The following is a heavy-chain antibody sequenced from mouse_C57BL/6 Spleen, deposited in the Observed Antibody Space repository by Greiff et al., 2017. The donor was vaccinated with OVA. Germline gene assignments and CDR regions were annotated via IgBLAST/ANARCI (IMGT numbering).Heavy chain of an antibody. J-gene: IGHJ4*01. V-gene: IGHV1-82*01. CDR3: ARDGGYDPYYAMDY. Sequence: QVQLQQSGPELVKPGASVKISCKASGYAFSSSWMNWVKQRPGKGLEWIGRIYPGDGDTNYNGKFKGKATLTADKSSSTAYMQLSSLTSEDSAVYFCARDGGYDPYYAMDYWGQGTSVTVSS. D-gene: IGHD2-2*01. CDR1: GYAFSSSW. CDR2: IYPGDGDT.